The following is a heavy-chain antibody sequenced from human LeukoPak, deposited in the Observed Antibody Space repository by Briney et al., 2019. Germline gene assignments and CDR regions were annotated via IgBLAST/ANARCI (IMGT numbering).Heavy chain of an antibody. J-gene: IGHJ4*02. CDR1: GFTVSSNY. D-gene: IGHD3-22*01. CDR2: ISSSSSYI. Sequence: GGSLRLSCAASGFTVSSNYMSWVRQAPGKGLEWVSSISSSSSYIYYADSVKGRFTISRDNAKNSLYLQMNSLRAEDTAVYYCARDFRDDSSGYYYLDYWGQGTLVTVSS. V-gene: IGHV3-21*01. CDR3: ARDFRDDSSGYYYLDY.